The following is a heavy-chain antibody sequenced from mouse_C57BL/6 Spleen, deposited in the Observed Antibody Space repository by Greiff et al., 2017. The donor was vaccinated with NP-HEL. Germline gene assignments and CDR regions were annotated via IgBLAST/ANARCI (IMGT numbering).Heavy chain of an antibody. Sequence: EVQGVESGGGLVQPGGSMKLSCAASGFTFSDAWMDWVRQSPEKGLEWVAEIRNKANNHATYYAESVKGRFTISRDDSKSSVYLQMNSLRAEDTGIYYCTRNWDVYYFDYWGQGTTLTVSS. CDR2: IRNKANNHAT. J-gene: IGHJ2*01. CDR3: TRNWDVYYFDY. CDR1: GFTFSDAW. V-gene: IGHV6-6*01. D-gene: IGHD4-1*01.